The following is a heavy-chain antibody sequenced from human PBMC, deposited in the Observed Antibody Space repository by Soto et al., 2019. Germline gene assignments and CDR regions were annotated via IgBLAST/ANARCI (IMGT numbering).Heavy chain of an antibody. CDR1: GYTFTSYD. CDR2: MDPHNGDA. V-gene: IGHV1-8*01. J-gene: IGHJ4*02. D-gene: IGHD2-21*02. CDR3: ARNVDKVQTD. Sequence: ASVKVSGKASGYTFTSYDINWVRQAPGQGLQWMGWMDPHNGDAAYAQNFQGRVSMTSDTTAKTAYMELSSLTPEDTAVYYCARNVDKVQTDWGQATLVTFSS.